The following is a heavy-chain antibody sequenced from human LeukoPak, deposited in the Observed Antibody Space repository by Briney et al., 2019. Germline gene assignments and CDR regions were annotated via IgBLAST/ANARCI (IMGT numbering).Heavy chain of an antibody. J-gene: IGHJ4*02. Sequence: PGGSLRLSCAASGFTFSSYGMNWVRQAPGRGLEWVSSISSSSYIYYADSVKGRFTISRDNAKNSLYLQMNSLRAEDTAVYYCARDYIGDIVVVVAANAFDYWGQGTLVTVSS. D-gene: IGHD2-15*01. CDR3: ARDYIGDIVVVVAANAFDY. CDR1: GFTFSSYG. V-gene: IGHV3-21*01. CDR2: ISSSSYI.